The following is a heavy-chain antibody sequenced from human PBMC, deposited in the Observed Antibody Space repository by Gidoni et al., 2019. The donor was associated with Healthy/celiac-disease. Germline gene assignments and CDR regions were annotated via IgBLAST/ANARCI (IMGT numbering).Heavy chain of an antibody. CDR1: GFTFGDYA. D-gene: IGHD1-26*01. V-gene: IGHV3-49*03. CDR2: IRSKAYGGTT. J-gene: IGHJ3*02. Sequence: EVQLVESGGGLVQPGRSLRLSCTASGFTFGDYAMSWFRQAPGKGLEWVGFIRSKAYGGTTEYAASVKGRFTISRDDSKSIAYLQMNSLKTEDTAVYYCTRERGRRPEGSFAFDIWGQGTMVTVSS. CDR3: TRERGRRPEGSFAFDI.